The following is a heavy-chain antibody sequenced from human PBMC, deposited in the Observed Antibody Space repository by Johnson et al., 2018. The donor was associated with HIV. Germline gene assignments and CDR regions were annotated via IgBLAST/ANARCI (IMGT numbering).Heavy chain of an antibody. V-gene: IGHV3-30*03. Sequence: QVQLVESGGGVVQPGRSLRLSCAASGFTFSSYGMHWVRQAPGKGLEWVAVISYDGSDKYSADSVKGRFTISRDSSKNTLYLQMSSLRAEDTAVYYCAREEGSDILTRGDAFDIWGQGTMVAVSS. D-gene: IGHD3-9*01. CDR2: ISYDGSDK. CDR1: GFTFSSYG. CDR3: AREEGSDILTRGDAFDI. J-gene: IGHJ3*02.